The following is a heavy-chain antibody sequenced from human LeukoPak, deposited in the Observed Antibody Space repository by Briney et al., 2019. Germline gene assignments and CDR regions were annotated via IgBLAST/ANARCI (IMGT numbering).Heavy chain of an antibody. CDR2: SYYSGST. D-gene: IGHD4-11*01. CDR3: ARHKSGGLQEPYNWLDP. Sequence: SETLFLTCTVSGGSISSSSYYWGWIRQPPGKGLDWIGSSYYSGSTDDNPSLKSLVTILVDPCKKHVSLKLSSVTAADTAVYYCARHKSGGLQEPYNWLDPWGQGTLVTVSS. J-gene: IGHJ5*02. V-gene: IGHV4-39*01. CDR1: GGSISSSSYY.